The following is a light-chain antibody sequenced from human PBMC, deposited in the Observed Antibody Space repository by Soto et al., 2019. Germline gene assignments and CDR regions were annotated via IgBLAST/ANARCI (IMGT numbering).Light chain of an antibody. Sequence: DIVMTQSPLSLPVTPGEPCSISCRSSQSLLHSNGYNYLDWYLQKPGQSPQXLIYLGSSRASGVPDRFRGSGSGTDFALKISRVEAEDVGVYYCMQGTHSPITFGQGTRLEIK. CDR1: QSLLHSNGYNY. CDR3: MQGTHSPIT. V-gene: IGKV2-28*01. CDR2: LGS. J-gene: IGKJ5*01.